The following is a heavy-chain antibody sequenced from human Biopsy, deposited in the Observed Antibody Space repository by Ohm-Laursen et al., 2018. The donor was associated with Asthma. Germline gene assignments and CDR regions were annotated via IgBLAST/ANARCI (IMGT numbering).Heavy chain of an antibody. CDR2: VSSDGHNK. V-gene: IGHV3-30*03. J-gene: IGHJ3*02. D-gene: IGHD3-22*01. Sequence: SLRLSCAASGFVFSQCGMHWVRQGPGKGLERVALVSSDGHNKYYEDSVKGRFTISRDNFRNRLYLQINRLTVEDSAVYFCARQSGQDYGDSSGFDIWGQGTKVAVSS. CDR3: ARQSGQDYGDSSGFDI. CDR1: GFVFSQCG.